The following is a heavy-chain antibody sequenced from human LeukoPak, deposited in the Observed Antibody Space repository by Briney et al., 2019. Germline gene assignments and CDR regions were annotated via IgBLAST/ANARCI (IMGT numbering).Heavy chain of an antibody. CDR3: ARDQGDLGRDYMDV. CDR2: IYYSGST. Sequence: PSETLSLTCTVSGGSISSYYWSWIRQPPGKGLEWIGYIYYSGSTNYNPSLKSRVTISVDTSKNQFSLKLSSVTAADTAVYYCARDQGDLGRDYMDVWGKGTTVTVSS. D-gene: IGHD3-10*01. CDR1: GGSISSYY. J-gene: IGHJ6*03. V-gene: IGHV4-59*01.